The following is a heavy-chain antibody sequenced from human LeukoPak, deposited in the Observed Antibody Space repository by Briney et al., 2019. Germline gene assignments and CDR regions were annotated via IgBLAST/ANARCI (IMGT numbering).Heavy chain of an antibody. CDR2: IHTSGST. CDR3: ARERAYSSSWYVSDY. J-gene: IGHJ4*02. CDR1: GGSISSGSYY. D-gene: IGHD6-13*01. V-gene: IGHV4-61*02. Sequence: SQTLSLTCTVSGGSISSGSYYWSWIRQPAGRGLEWIGRIHTSGSTNYNPSLKSRVTISVDTSKNQFSLKLSSVTAADTAVYYCARERAYSSSWYVSDYWGQGTLVTVSS.